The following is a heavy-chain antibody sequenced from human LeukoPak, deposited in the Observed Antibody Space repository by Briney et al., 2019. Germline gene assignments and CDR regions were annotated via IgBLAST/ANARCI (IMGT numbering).Heavy chain of an antibody. J-gene: IGHJ4*02. CDR1: GGSFSGYY. CDR2: INHSGST. CDR3: ARGGRRYYYGSGSYYPLDY. Sequence: PSETLSLTCAVYGGSFSGYYWSWIRQPPGKGLEWIGEINHSGSTNYNPSLKSRVTISVDTSKNQFSLKLSSVTAADTAVYYCARGGRRYYYGSGSYYPLDYWGQGTLVTVSP. D-gene: IGHD3-10*01. V-gene: IGHV4-34*01.